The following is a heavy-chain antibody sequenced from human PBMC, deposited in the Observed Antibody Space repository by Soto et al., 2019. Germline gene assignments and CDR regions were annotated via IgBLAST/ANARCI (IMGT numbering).Heavy chain of an antibody. CDR2: INPSGGST. CDR3: AKTPWPAAFYFAY. CDR1: GDTFTSYY. J-gene: IGHJ4*02. Sequence: ASVKVSCKASGDTFTSYYMHWVRQAPGQGLEWMGIINPSGGSTSYAQKFQGRVTMTRDTSTSTVYMELSSLRSEDTAVYYCAKTPWPAAFYFAYWGQGTLVTVSS. V-gene: IGHV1-46*01. D-gene: IGHD6-25*01.